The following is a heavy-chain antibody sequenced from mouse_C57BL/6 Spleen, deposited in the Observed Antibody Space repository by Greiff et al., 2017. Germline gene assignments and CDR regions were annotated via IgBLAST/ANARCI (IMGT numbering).Heavy chain of an antibody. CDR2: INPYNGGT. Sequence: VQLKQSGPVLVKPGASVKMSCKASGYTFTDYYMNWVKQSHGKSLEWIGVINPYNGGTSYNQKFKGKATLTVDKSSSTAYMELNSLTSEDSAVYYCARRRYSKGSYYYARDYWGQGTSVTVSS. CDR1: GYTFTDYY. D-gene: IGHD2-5*01. J-gene: IGHJ4*01. V-gene: IGHV1-19*01. CDR3: ARRRYSKGSYYYARDY.